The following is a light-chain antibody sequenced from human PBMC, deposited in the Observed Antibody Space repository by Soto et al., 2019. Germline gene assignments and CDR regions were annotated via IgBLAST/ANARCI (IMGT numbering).Light chain of an antibody. CDR2: DAS. Sequence: DLQMTQSPSPLSAHHGEQVTITCRASQSLNNYLAWYQQKPGKAPKLLIYDASTLQSGVPSRFSGSGSGTDFDLTISSLQPEDFATYFCQQLNSYPRTFGGGTKVDI. CDR3: QQLNSYPRT. CDR1: QSLNNY. V-gene: IGKV1-5*01. J-gene: IGKJ4*01.